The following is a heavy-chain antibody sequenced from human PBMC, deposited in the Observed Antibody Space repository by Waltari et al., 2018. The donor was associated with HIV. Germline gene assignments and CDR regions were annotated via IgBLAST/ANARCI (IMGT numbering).Heavy chain of an antibody. CDR3: ARRLAIAAAGTYSYGMDV. CDR2: FYYSGAT. J-gene: IGHJ6*02. Sequence: QLQLQESGPGLVKPSETLSLTCTVSGGSLISSSNYWGWIRQPPGKGLEWIGIFYYSGATYYNPSPKGRVTISLDTCKKQFSLKVISVTAAETAVYYRARRLAIAAAGTYSYGMDVWGQGTTVTVSS. V-gene: IGHV4-39*01. D-gene: IGHD6-13*01. CDR1: GGSLISSSNY.